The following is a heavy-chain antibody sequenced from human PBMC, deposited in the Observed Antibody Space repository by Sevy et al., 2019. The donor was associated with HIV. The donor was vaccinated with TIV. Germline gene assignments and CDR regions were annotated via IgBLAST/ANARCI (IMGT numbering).Heavy chain of an antibody. Sequence: GGSLRLSCAASGFTFDDYSMHWVRQAPGKGLEWVSAISWNSVYIGYADSVKGRFTITRDNARKSLFLQMDRLTTEETALYYCGRGEYGGSGGYSAYWGQGTLVTVSS. V-gene: IGHV3-9*01. CDR3: GRGEYGGSGGYSAY. CDR2: ISWNSVYI. J-gene: IGHJ4*02. CDR1: GFTFDDYS. D-gene: IGHD3-10*01.